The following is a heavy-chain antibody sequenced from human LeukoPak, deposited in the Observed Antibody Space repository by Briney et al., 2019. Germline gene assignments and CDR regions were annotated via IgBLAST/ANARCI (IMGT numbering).Heavy chain of an antibody. CDR1: GGSFSGYY. V-gene: IGHV4-34*01. D-gene: IGHD6-13*01. Sequence: SETLSLTCAVYGGSFSGYYWSWIRQPPGKGLEWIGEINHSGSTNYNPSLKSRVTISVDTSKNQFSLKLSSVTAADTAVYYCARQSRRAAVPGRLGWYFDLWGRGTLVTVSS. CDR3: ARQSRRAAVPGRLGWYFDL. J-gene: IGHJ2*01. CDR2: INHSGST.